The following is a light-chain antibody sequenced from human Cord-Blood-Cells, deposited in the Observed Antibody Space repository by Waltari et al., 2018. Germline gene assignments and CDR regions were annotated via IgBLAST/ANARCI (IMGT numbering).Light chain of an antibody. Sequence: QSALTLPASVSGSPGQSITISCTGTSSDVGGYNSVSWYQQHPGKAPKLMIYDVSKRPSGVSNRFSGSKSGNTASLTISGLQAEDEADYYCSSYTSSSTLVFGGGTKLTVL. J-gene: IGLJ2*01. CDR1: SSDVGGYNS. CDR3: SSYTSSSTLV. V-gene: IGLV2-14*01. CDR2: DVS.